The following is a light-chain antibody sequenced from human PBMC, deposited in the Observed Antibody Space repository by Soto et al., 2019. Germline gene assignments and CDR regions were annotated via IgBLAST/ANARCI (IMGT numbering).Light chain of an antibody. V-gene: IGKV1-9*01. CDR1: QGISSY. CDR2: AAS. Sequence: DIQLTQSPSFLSASVGDRVTITCRASQGISSYLAWYQQKPGKAPKLLIYAASTLQSEVPSRFSGSGSGTEFTLTISCLQPEDFATYYCHQGFTFGPGTKVDIK. J-gene: IGKJ3*01. CDR3: HQGFT.